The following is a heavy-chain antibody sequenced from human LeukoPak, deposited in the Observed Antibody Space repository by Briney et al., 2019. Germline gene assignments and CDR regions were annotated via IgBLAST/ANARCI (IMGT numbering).Heavy chain of an antibody. J-gene: IGHJ4*02. CDR1: GFTFSSYA. CDR2: ISYDGSNK. Sequence: PGRSLRLSCAASGFTFSSYAMHWVRQAPGKGLEWVAVISYDGSNKYYADSVKGRFTISRDNSKNTLYPQMNSLRAEDTAVYYCARGSLWLQLDYWGQGTLVTVSS. V-gene: IGHV3-30-3*01. D-gene: IGHD5-24*01. CDR3: ARGSLWLQLDY.